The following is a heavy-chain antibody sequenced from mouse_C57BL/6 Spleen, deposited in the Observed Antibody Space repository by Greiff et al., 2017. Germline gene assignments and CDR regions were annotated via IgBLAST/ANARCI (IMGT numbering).Heavy chain of an antibody. V-gene: IGHV1-61*01. Sequence: VQLQQSGAELVRPGSSVKLSCKASGYTFTSYWMDWVKQRPGQGLEWIGNIYPSDSETHYNQKFKDKATLTVDKSSSTAYMQLSSLTSEDSAVYYCARGSYDGSLTDYWGQGTTLTVSS. CDR3: ARGSYDGSLTDY. CDR2: IYPSDSET. CDR1: GYTFTSYW. D-gene: IGHD2-3*01. J-gene: IGHJ2*01.